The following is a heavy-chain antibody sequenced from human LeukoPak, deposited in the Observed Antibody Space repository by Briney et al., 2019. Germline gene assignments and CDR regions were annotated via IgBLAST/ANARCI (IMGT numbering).Heavy chain of an antibody. Sequence: SETLSLTCTVSGGSISSYYWSWIRQLPGKGLEWIGYIYYSGSTNYNPSLKSRVTISVDTSKNQFSLKLSSVTAADTAMYYCARGVGVVASIDYWGQGTLVTVSS. V-gene: IGHV4-59*01. D-gene: IGHD5-12*01. J-gene: IGHJ4*02. CDR2: IYYSGST. CDR3: ARGVGVVASIDY. CDR1: GGSISSYY.